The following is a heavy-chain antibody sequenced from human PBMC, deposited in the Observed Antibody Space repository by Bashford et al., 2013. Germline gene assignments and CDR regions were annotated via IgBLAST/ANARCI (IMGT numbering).Heavy chain of an antibody. D-gene: IGHD1-26*01. Sequence: GESLKISCQTSGYDFTDNWLSWVRQVPGKGLEWVGRIDPTDSQTNYSPSFQGHVSISADKSIRTAYLQWTSLKASDTATYFCAKGSGSYYEGYSFDFWGQGTLVTVSS. J-gene: IGHJ4*02. V-gene: IGHV5-10-1*01. CDR1: GYDFTDNW. CDR2: IDPTDSQT. CDR3: AKGSGSYYEGYSFDF.